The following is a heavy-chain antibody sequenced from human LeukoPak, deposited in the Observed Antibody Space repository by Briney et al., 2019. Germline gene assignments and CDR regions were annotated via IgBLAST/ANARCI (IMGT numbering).Heavy chain of an antibody. Sequence: PSETLSLTCAVYGGSFSGYYWSWIRQPPGKGLEWIGEINHSGSTNYNPSLKSRVTISVDTSKNQFSLKLSSVTAADTAVYYCARERRGSYYGLQFDYWGQGTLVTVSS. CDR3: ARERRGSYYGLQFDY. V-gene: IGHV4-34*01. CDR2: INHSGST. J-gene: IGHJ4*02. D-gene: IGHD1-26*01. CDR1: GGSFSGYY.